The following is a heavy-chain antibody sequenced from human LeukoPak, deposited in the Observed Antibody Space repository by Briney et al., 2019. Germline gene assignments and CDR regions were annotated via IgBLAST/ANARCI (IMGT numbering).Heavy chain of an antibody. V-gene: IGHV3-30*04. CDR3: ARDRIAAAGIWYFDY. Sequence: GRSLRLSCAASGFTFSSYAMHWVRQAPGKGLEWVAVISYDGSNKYYADSVKGRFTISRDNSKNTLYLQMNSLRAEDTAVYYCARDRIAAAGIWYFDYWGLGTLVTVSS. CDR1: GFTFSSYA. CDR2: ISYDGSNK. J-gene: IGHJ4*02. D-gene: IGHD6-13*01.